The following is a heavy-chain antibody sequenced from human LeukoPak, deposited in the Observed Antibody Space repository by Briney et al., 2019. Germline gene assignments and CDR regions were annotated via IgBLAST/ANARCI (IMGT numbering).Heavy chain of an antibody. CDR1: GFTFSSYA. CDR3: AREYSGYGVDY. Sequence: GGSLRLSCAASGFTFSSYAMSWVRQAPGKGLEWVSYISSSGSTIYYADSVKGRFTISRDNAKNSLYLQMNSLRAEDTAVYYCAREYSGYGVDYWGQGTLVTVSS. CDR2: ISSSGSTI. D-gene: IGHD5-12*01. J-gene: IGHJ4*02. V-gene: IGHV3-48*03.